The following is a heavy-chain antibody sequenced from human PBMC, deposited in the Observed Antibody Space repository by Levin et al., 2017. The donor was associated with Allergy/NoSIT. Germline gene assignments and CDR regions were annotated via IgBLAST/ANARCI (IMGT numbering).Heavy chain of an antibody. J-gene: IGHJ4*02. CDR1: GFTFSSYA. Sequence: GGSLRLSCAASGFTFSSYAMHWVRQAPGKGLEWVAVISYDGSNKYYADSVKGRFTISRDNSKNTLYLQMNSLRAEDTAVYYCARDYCSGGSCYQPGTYWGQGTLVTVSS. V-gene: IGHV3-30-3*01. CDR3: ARDYCSGGSCYQPGTY. CDR2: ISYDGSNK. D-gene: IGHD2-15*01.